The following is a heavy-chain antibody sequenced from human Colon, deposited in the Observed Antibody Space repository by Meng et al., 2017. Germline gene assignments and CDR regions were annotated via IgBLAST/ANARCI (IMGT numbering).Heavy chain of an antibody. CDR1: GGSISSSAYH. V-gene: IGHV4-39*01. D-gene: IGHD3-10*01. CDR3: ARDYGSGSSYKSP. CDR2: IDYSGNT. J-gene: IGHJ5*02. Sequence: QVQLQESGPGLVKPSGTLSLTCIVSGGSISSSAYHWGWIRQPPGKGLEWIGTIDYSGNTYYNASLKGRVTISVDTSKNQFSLKLTSVTAADTAVYSCARDYGSGSSYKSPWGQGTLVTVSS.